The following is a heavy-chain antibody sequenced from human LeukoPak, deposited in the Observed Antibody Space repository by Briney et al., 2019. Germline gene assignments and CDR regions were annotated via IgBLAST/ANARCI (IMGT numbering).Heavy chain of an antibody. CDR2: INTDGSST. CDR3: AREERYSSSWYPWYFDL. CDR1: GFTLSSYW. D-gene: IGHD6-13*01. J-gene: IGHJ2*01. Sequence: GGSLRLSCAASGFTLSSYWMHWVRQAPGKGLVWVSRINTDGSSTSYADSVKGRFTISRDNAKNTLYLQMNSLRAEDTAVYYCAREERYSSSWYPWYFDLWGRGTLVTVSS. V-gene: IGHV3-74*01.